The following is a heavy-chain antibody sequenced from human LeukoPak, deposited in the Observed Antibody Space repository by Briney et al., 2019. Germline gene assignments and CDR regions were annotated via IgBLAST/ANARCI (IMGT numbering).Heavy chain of an antibody. Sequence: GGSLRLSCAASGLIVSSNYMSWVRQAPGNGLEGASIIYRDGNTNYADSVKGRFTIPRDNSKNTLSLQMNSLRAEDTAVYYCACSGPYSNGGVMTDYWGQGTLVTVSS. CDR1: GLIVSSNY. V-gene: IGHV3-66*01. J-gene: IGHJ4*02. CDR2: IYRDGNT. D-gene: IGHD6-19*01. CDR3: ACSGPYSNGGVMTDY.